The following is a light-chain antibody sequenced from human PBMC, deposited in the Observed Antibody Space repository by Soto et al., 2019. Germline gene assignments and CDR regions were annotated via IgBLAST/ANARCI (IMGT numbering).Light chain of an antibody. CDR3: SSSTDTSIL. CDR2: EVN. CDR1: SSDFGDHKS. J-gene: IGLJ2*01. Sequence: QSVLTQAASVSGSPGQSITISCTGVSSDFGDHKSVSWYQHHPGKAPKLIIYEVNYRPSGVSSRFSGSRSGNTASLTISGLQAEDEAHYYCSSSTDTSILFGGGTQLTVL. V-gene: IGLV2-14*01.